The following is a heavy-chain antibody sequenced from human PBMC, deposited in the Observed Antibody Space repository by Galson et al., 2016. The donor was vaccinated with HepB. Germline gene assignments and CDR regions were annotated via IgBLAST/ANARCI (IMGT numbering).Heavy chain of an antibody. V-gene: IGHV5-51*01. D-gene: IGHD3-3*01. CDR3: ARHSSYDGPTANWFDT. J-gene: IGHJ5*02. Sequence: QSGAEVKKPGESLKISCKASGYSFTNYWIGWVRQMPGKGLEWMGIIYPGDSDTRYSPSVQGQVTISADKSITTAYLQWSSLKASDTAMYFCARHSSYDGPTANWFDTWGQGTLVTVSS. CDR1: GYSFTNYW. CDR2: IYPGDSDT.